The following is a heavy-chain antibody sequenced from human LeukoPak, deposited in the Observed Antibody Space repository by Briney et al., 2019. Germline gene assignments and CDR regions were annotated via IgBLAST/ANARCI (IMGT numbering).Heavy chain of an antibody. CDR1: GYTFTSYY. Sequence: GASVKVSCKASGYTFTSYYMHWVRQAPGQGLEWMGIINPSGGSTSYAQKFQGRVTMTRDTSTSTVYMELSSLRSEDTAVYYCARGSRGYDSSSAFDYWGQGTLVTVSS. CDR2: INPSGGST. V-gene: IGHV1-46*01. J-gene: IGHJ4*02. D-gene: IGHD3-22*01. CDR3: ARGSRGYDSSSAFDY.